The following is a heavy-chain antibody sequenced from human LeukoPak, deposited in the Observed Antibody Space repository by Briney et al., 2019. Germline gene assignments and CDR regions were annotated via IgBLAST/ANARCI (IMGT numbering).Heavy chain of an antibody. Sequence: SETLSLTCTASGASISSYYWSWIRQPAGKGLEWIGRIYTSGSTNYNPSLKSRVTMSVDTSNKQFSLKLCFVTAADTAVYYCAGDYGYNSVFDYWGQGTLVTVSS. CDR2: IYTSGST. CDR3: AGDYGYNSVFDY. D-gene: IGHD5-24*01. CDR1: GASISSYY. J-gene: IGHJ4*02. V-gene: IGHV4-4*07.